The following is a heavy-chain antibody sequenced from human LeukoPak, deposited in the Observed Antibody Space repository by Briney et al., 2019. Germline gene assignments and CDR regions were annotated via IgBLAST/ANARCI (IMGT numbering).Heavy chain of an antibody. V-gene: IGHV3-30*18. D-gene: IGHD6-19*01. CDR2: ISYDGSNK. CDR3: AKGGRFVAGVKFDY. J-gene: IGHJ4*02. CDR1: GFTFSNSG. Sequence: GGSLRLSCEASGFTFSNSGMHWVRQAPGNGLEWVAVISYDGSNKQYVDSVKGRFTISRDNSKNTLYLQMNSLRAEDTAVYYCAKGGRFVAGVKFDYWGQGTLVTVSS.